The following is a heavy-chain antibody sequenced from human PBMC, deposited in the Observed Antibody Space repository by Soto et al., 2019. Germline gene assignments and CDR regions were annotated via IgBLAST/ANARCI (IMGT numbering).Heavy chain of an antibody. CDR3: ARTCGGDCYSQGFDP. D-gene: IGHD2-21*02. CDR1: GGSISSGGYY. V-gene: IGHV4-31*03. Sequence: QVQLQESGPGLVKPSQTLSLTCTVSGGSISSGGYYWSWIRQHPGKGLEWIGYIYYSGSTYYNPSLKSRVTISVDTSKNQFSLKLSSVTAAGTAVYYCARTCGGDCYSQGFDPWGQGTLVTVSS. J-gene: IGHJ5*02. CDR2: IYYSGST.